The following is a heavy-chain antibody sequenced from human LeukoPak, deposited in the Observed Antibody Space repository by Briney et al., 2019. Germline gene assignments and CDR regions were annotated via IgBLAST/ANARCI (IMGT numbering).Heavy chain of an antibody. CDR2: IKQDGSEK. D-gene: IGHD2-2*01. V-gene: IGHV3-7*01. CDR1: RFTFSSYW. CDR3: ARDDCSSISCYHNWFDP. J-gene: IGHJ5*02. Sequence: GGSLRLSCAASRFTFSSYWMSWVRKAPGKGLEWVANIKQDGSEKYYVDSVKGRFTISRDNAKNSLYLQMNSLRAEDTAVYYCARDDCSSISCYHNWFDPWGQGTLVTVSS.